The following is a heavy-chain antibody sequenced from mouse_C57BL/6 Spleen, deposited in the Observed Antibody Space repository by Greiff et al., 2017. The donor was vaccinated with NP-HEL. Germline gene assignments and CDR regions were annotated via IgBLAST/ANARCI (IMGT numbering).Heavy chain of an antibody. CDR3: AGFWVYYFDY. CDR2: IRNKANGYTT. J-gene: IGHJ2*01. CDR1: GFTFTDYY. V-gene: IGHV7-3*01. Sequence: EVKLVESGGGLVQPGGSLSLSCAASGFTFTDYYMSWVRQPPGKALEWLGFIRNKANGYTTEYSASVKGRFTISRDNSQSILYLQMNALRAEDSATYYCAGFWVYYFDYWGQGTTLTVSS. D-gene: IGHD4-1*01.